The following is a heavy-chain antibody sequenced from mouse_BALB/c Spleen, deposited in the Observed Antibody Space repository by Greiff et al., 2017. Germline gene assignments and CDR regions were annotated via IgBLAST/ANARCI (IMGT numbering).Heavy chain of an antibody. D-gene: IGHD1-1*01. CDR1: GYSITSGYY. CDR3: ARELRYAMDY. CDR2: ISYDGSN. Sequence: DVKLVESGPGLVKPSQSLSLTCSVTGYSITSGYYWNWIRQFPGNKLEWMGYISYDGSNNYNPSLKNRISITRDTSKNQFFLKLNSVTTEDTATYYCARELRYAMDYWGQGTSVTVSS. V-gene: IGHV3-6*02. J-gene: IGHJ4*01.